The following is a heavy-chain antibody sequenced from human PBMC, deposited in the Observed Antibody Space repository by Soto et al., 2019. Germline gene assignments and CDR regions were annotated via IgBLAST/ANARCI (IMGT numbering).Heavy chain of an antibody. V-gene: IGHV3-30*03. Sequence: QVQLVESGGGVVQPGRSLRLSCAASGFTFSNYAMHWVRQAPGKGLEWVAVISYDGSEKYYVDSVKGRFTISRDNAKNSLYLQMNSLRAEDTAVYYCAREGGRLEPSYWGQGTLVTVSS. CDR3: AREGGRLEPSY. J-gene: IGHJ4*02. CDR1: GFTFSNYA. CDR2: ISYDGSEK. D-gene: IGHD1-1*01.